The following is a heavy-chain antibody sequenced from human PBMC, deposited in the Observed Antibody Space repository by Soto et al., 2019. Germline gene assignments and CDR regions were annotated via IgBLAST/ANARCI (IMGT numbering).Heavy chain of an antibody. CDR2: VSPDSGNT. CDR3: ARIPLSRARNWFEP. CDR1: GYTFPSYY. Sequence: ASVKVSCKASGYTFPSYYMHWVRQATGQGLEWLGYVSPDSGNTGYAQKFQGRIAMTRDTTISTAYMELRRLRSDGTAVYYCARIPLSRARNWFEPGGQGTLVTASS. V-gene: IGHV1-8*02. J-gene: IGHJ5*02. D-gene: IGHD2-21*01.